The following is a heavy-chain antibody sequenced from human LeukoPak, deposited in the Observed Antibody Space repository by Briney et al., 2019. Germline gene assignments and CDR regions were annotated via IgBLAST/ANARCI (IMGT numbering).Heavy chain of an antibody. V-gene: IGHV3-48*03. CDR3: AKGRTGYYFDY. Sequence: PGGSLRLSCAASGFTFSSYEMNWVRQAPGKGLEWISYISNGGNTMYYADSVKGRFTISRDNAKNTLYLQMNSLRAEDTAVYYCAKGRTGYYFDYWGQGTLVTVSS. CDR2: ISNGGNTM. CDR1: GFTFSSYE. D-gene: IGHD1-1*01. J-gene: IGHJ4*02.